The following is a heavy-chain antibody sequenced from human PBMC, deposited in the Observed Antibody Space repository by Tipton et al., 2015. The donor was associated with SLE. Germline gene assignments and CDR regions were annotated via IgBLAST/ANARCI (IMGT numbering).Heavy chain of an antibody. CDR1: GGSISSSSSYY. D-gene: IGHD2-2*01. J-gene: IGHJ3*01. CDR2: INHRGST. V-gene: IGHV4-34*01. Sequence: TLSLTCAVYGGSISSSSSYYWAWIRQPPGKGVEWIGEINHRGSTNYNPSLKSRVTISVDTSKNQFSLKLRSVTAADTAVYFCAGDGSTRDAFDVWGQGTMVTVSS. CDR3: AGDGSTRDAFDV.